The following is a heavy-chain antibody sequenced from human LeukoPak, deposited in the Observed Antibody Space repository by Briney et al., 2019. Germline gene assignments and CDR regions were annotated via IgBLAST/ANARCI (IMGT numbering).Heavy chain of an antibody. CDR2: IYSGGST. CDR1: GFTVSSNY. CDR3: ATGDYYYYGMDV. D-gene: IGHD3-10*01. Sequence: GGSLRLSCAASGFTVSSNYMSWVRQAPGKGLEWVSVIYSGGSTYYADSVKGRFTISRDNSKNTLYLQMNSLRAEDTAVYYSATGDYYYYGMDVWGQGTTVTVSS. V-gene: IGHV3-53*01. J-gene: IGHJ6*02.